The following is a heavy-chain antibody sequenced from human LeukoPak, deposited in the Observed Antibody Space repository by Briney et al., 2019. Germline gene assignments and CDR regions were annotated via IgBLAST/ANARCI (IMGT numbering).Heavy chain of an antibody. D-gene: IGHD6-19*01. CDR3: ARLGGDSSGWYRSFDY. Sequence: SETLSLTCSVSGGYINNPTYYWSWIRQPPGKGLEWIGYIYYSGSTNYNPSLKSRVTISVDTSKNQFSLKLSSVTAADTAVYYCARLGGDSSGWYRSFDYWGQGTLVTVSS. CDR1: GGYINNPTYY. V-gene: IGHV4-61*01. J-gene: IGHJ4*02. CDR2: IYYSGST.